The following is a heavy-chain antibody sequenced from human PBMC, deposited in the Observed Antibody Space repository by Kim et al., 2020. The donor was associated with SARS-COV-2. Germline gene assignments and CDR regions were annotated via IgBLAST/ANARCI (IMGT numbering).Heavy chain of an antibody. CDR2: ISAYNGNT. Sequence: ASVKVSCKASGYTFTSYDISWVRQAPGQGLEWMGWISAYNGNTNYAQKLQGRVTMTTDTSTSTAYMELRSLRSDDTAVYYCARDDPNYDFWSGYYLKSVYYFDYWGQGTLVTVSS. J-gene: IGHJ4*02. V-gene: IGHV1-18*01. D-gene: IGHD3-3*01. CDR1: GYTFTSYD. CDR3: ARDDPNYDFWSGYYLKSVYYFDY.